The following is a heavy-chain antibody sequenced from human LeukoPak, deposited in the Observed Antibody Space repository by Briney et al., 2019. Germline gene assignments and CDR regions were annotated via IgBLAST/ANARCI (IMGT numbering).Heavy chain of an antibody. Sequence: ASVKVSCKVSGDTLTELAMHWVRQAPGKGLEWMGGLDPENGETIYAQKFQGRVTMTEDTSTDTAYMELSSLRSEDTAVYYCATDQGRFGDPSFDYWGQGTLVTVSS. CDR1: GDTLTELA. CDR2: LDPENGET. D-gene: IGHD3-10*01. V-gene: IGHV1-24*01. CDR3: ATDQGRFGDPSFDY. J-gene: IGHJ4*02.